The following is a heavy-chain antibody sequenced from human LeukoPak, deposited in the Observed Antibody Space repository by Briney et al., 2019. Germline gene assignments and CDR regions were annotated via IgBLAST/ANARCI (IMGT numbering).Heavy chain of an antibody. CDR1: GFTFCDYA. D-gene: IGHD3-10*01. CDR2: IRSKAYGGTT. Sequence: GGSLRLSCTASGFTFCDYAMSWVRQAPGKGLEWVGFIRSKAYGGTTEYAASVKGRFTISRDDSKSIAYLQMNGLKTEDTAVYYCTRGGIKVAYWGQGTLVTVSS. J-gene: IGHJ4*02. V-gene: IGHV3-49*04. CDR3: TRGGIKVAY.